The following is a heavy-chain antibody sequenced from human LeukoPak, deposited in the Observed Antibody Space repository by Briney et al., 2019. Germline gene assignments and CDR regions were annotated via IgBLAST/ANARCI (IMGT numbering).Heavy chain of an antibody. D-gene: IGHD3-3*01. CDR2: IYTIGST. Sequence: SETLSLTCTVSGGSISSYYWSWIRQPPGKGLGWIGYIYTIGSTTYNPSLKRRVTISVDTSKNQFSLKLSSVTAADTAVYYCARHFRAPDYDFWSGYSPVYYYYMDVWGKGTTVTVSS. CDR3: ARHFRAPDYDFWSGYSPVYYYYMDV. V-gene: IGHV4-4*09. J-gene: IGHJ6*03. CDR1: GGSISSYY.